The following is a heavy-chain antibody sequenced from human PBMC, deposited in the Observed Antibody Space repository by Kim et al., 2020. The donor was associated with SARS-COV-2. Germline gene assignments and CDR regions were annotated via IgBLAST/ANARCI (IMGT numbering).Heavy chain of an antibody. V-gene: IGHV1-8*01. CDR2: MNPNSGNT. CDR3: ARVGGDGLYGVVWFDP. D-gene: IGHD4-17*01. Sequence: ASVKVSCKASGYTFTSYDINWVRQATGQGLEWMGWMNPNSGNTGYAQKFQGRVTMTRNTSISTAYMELSSLRSEDTAVYYCARVGGDGLYGVVWFDPWGQGTLVTVSS. J-gene: IGHJ5*02. CDR1: GYTFTSYD.